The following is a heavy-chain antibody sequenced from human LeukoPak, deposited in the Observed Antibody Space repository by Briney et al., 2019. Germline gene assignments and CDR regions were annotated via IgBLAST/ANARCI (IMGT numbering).Heavy chain of an antibody. CDR1: GGSISSGGYY. CDR3: ARAGSGWYEIDY. CDR2: INHSGST. Sequence: SETLSLTCTVSGGSISSGGYYWSWIRQHPGKGLEWIGEINHSGSTNYNPSLKSRVTISVDTSKNQFSLKLSSVTAADTAVYYCARAGSGWYEIDYWGQGTLVTVSS. J-gene: IGHJ4*02. D-gene: IGHD6-19*01. V-gene: IGHV4-39*07.